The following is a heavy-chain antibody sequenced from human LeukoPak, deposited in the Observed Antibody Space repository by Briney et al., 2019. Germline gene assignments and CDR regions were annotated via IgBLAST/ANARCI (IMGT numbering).Heavy chain of an antibody. CDR1: GGSISSGNYY. Sequence: SETLSLTCTVSGGSISSGNYYWSWIRQPAGKGLEWIGRIYTSGSSTYSPSLKSRVTMSIDTSKNQFSLKLTSVTAADTATYYCARETSLAGFASGLGFNYWGQGILVTVSS. J-gene: IGHJ4*02. D-gene: IGHD6-19*01. V-gene: IGHV4-61*02. CDR3: ARETSLAGFASGLGFNY. CDR2: IYTSGSS.